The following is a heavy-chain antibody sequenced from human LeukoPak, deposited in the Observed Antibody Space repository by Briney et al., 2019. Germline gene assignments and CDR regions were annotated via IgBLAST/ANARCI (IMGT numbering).Heavy chain of an antibody. J-gene: IGHJ6*02. Sequence: SETLSLTCTVSGGSISSYYWSWIRQPPGKGLEWIGYIYYSGSTNYNPSLKSRVTISVDTSKNQFSLKLSSVTAADTAVYYCARGYGSESYGGYYYYYGMDVWGQGTTVTVSS. CDR2: IYYSGST. V-gene: IGHV4-59*01. D-gene: IGHD3-10*01. CDR1: GGSISSYY. CDR3: ARGYGSESYGGYYYYYGMDV.